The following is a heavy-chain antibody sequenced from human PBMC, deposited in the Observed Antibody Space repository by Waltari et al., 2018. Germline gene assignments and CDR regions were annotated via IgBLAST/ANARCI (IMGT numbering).Heavy chain of an antibody. D-gene: IGHD6-19*01. CDR2: ISSSSSYI. Sequence: EVQLVESGGGLVKPGGSLRLSCAASGFTFSSYSMNWVRQAPGKGLEWVSSISSSSSYIYYADSVKGRFTISRDNAKNSLYLQMNSLRSDDTAVYYCAKDPAGTYYFEYWGQGTLVTVSS. J-gene: IGHJ4*02. CDR3: AKDPAGTYYFEY. CDR1: GFTFSSYS. V-gene: IGHV3-21*04.